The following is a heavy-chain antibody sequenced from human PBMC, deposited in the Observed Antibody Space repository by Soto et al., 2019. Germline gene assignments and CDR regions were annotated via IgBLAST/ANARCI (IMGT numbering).Heavy chain of an antibody. CDR3: VRVFLLLARYADIIDPYCY. J-gene: IGHJ4*02. CDR1: GDSVSSNSAA. V-gene: IGHV6-1*01. Sequence: SQTLSLTCALSGDSVSSNSAAWNWIRQSPSRGLEWLGRTYYRSKWYNDYAVSVKSRITINTDTSKNQFSLQLNSVTPEDTAVNYCVRVFLLLARYADIIDPYCYRDQGTLVIVSS. CDR2: TYYRSKWYN. D-gene: IGHD2-15*01.